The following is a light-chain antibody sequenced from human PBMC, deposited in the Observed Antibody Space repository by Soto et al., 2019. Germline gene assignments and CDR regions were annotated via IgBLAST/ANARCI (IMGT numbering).Light chain of an antibody. CDR2: GAS. CDR1: QTIRSNY. CDR3: QQYGSSPWT. V-gene: IGKV3-20*01. Sequence: ETVLTQSPGTLPLSPGERATLSCRASQTIRSNYLAWYRQTPGQAPRLLIYGASNRATVIADRFSGSGSGTDFTLIISRLEPEDFALYYCQQYGSSPWTFGQGTKVEIK. J-gene: IGKJ1*01.